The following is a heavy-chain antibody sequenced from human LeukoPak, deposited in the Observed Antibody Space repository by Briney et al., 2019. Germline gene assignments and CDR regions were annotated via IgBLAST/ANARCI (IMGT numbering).Heavy chain of an antibody. CDR2: IRSSSSYI. J-gene: IGHJ4*02. V-gene: IGHV3-21*04. CDR1: GFTFSSYS. D-gene: IGHD1-26*01. Sequence: GGSLRLSCAASGFTFSSYSMNWVRQAPGKGLEWVSSIRSSSSYIYYADSVKGRFTISRDNAKNSLYLQMNSLRTEDTALYYCAKAGPSSGSYLDYWGQGTLVTVSS. CDR3: AKAGPSSGSYLDY.